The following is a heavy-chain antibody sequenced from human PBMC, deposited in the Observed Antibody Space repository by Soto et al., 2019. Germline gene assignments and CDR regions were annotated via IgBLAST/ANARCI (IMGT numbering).Heavy chain of an antibody. Sequence: ASVNVSCKSSVYTFTAYPIHWVRQPPGQGIEWIGWFNPNSGDTVYAEKFQGRVTLTRDTSISTAYMELSSLRSADKALYYCSREAPAVIVLDDSDQGTLVTVSS. CDR3: SREAPAVIVLDD. CDR2: FNPNSGDT. J-gene: IGHJ4*02. D-gene: IGHD6-19*01. V-gene: IGHV1-2*02. CDR1: VYTFTAYP.